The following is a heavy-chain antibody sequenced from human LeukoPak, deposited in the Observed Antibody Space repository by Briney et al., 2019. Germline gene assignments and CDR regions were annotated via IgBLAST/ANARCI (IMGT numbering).Heavy chain of an antibody. J-gene: IGHJ4*02. CDR2: ISGSSSTV. CDR1: GFTFNFYN. CDR3: ARIDSRGDLSFDF. Sequence: GGPLRLSCAASGFTFNFYNMNWVRQAPGKGLEWLSYISGSSSTVHYADSVKGRFTVSRDNAKNSLYLQMDSLRAEDTAVYYCARIDSRGDLSFDFWGQGTLVTVAS. D-gene: IGHD3-22*01. V-gene: IGHV3-48*01.